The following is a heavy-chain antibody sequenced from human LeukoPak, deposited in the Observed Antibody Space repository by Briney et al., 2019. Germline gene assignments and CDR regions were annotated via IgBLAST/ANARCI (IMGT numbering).Heavy chain of an antibody. J-gene: IGHJ6*04. V-gene: IGHV3-48*03. Sequence: PGGSLRLSCAASGFTFSSYEMNWVRQPPGKGLEWVSYISSSGSTIYYADSVKGRFTTSRDNAENSLYLQMNSLRAEDTAVYYCAELGITMIGGVWGKGTTVTISS. CDR1: GFTFSSYE. CDR3: AELGITMIGGV. CDR2: ISSSGSTI. D-gene: IGHD3-10*02.